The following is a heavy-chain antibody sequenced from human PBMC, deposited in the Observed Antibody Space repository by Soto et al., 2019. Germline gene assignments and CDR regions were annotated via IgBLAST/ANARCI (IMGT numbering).Heavy chain of an antibody. CDR1: GFTFSSYG. Sequence: GSLRLSCAASGFTFSSYGMHWVRQAPGKGLEWVAVIWYDGSNKYYADSVKGRFTISRDNSKNTLYLQMNSLRAEDTAVYYCAKAAGYGSGWYYFDYWGQGT. D-gene: IGHD6-19*01. J-gene: IGHJ4*02. V-gene: IGHV3-33*06. CDR3: AKAAGYGSGWYYFDY. CDR2: IWYDGSNK.